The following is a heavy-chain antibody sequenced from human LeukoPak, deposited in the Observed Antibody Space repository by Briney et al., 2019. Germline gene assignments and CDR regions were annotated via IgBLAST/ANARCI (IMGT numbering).Heavy chain of an antibody. Sequence: GASVKVSCKASGGTFSSYAISWVRQAPGQGLEWMGGIIPIFGTANYAQKFQGRVTITADESTSTAYMELSSLRSEDTAVYYCASRKDIVGVPAAINYYYYMDVCGKGTTVTVSS. CDR1: GGTFSSYA. CDR3: ASRKDIVGVPAAINYYYYMDV. CDR2: IIPIFGTA. D-gene: IGHD2-2*01. J-gene: IGHJ6*03. V-gene: IGHV1-69*13.